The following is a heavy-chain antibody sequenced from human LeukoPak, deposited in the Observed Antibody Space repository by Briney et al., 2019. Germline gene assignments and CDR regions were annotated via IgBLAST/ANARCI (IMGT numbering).Heavy chain of an antibody. CDR3: ARPRYCSSTSCYRYFDY. CDR2: IIPIFGTA. Sequence: SVKVSCKASGGTFSSYAISWVRQAPGQGLEWMGGIIPIFGTANYAQKFQGRVTITADESTSTAYMELSSLRSEDTAVYYCARPRYCSSTSCYRYFDYWGQGTLVTVSS. D-gene: IGHD2-2*01. J-gene: IGHJ4*02. CDR1: GGTFSSYA. V-gene: IGHV1-69*13.